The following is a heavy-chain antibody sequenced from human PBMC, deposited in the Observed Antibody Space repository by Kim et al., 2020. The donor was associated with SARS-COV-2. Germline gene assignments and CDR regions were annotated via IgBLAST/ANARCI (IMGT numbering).Heavy chain of an antibody. J-gene: IGHJ6*02. CDR3: AMEAPMTTVTTYYYGMDV. Sequence: SETLSLTCAVSGGSISSSNWWSWVRQPPGKGLEWIGEIYHSGSTNYNPSLKSRVTISVDKSKNQFSLKLSSVTAADTAVYYCAMEAPMTTVTTYYYGMDVWGQGTTVTVSS. CDR2: IYHSGST. CDR1: GGSISSSNW. V-gene: IGHV4-4*02. D-gene: IGHD4-17*01.